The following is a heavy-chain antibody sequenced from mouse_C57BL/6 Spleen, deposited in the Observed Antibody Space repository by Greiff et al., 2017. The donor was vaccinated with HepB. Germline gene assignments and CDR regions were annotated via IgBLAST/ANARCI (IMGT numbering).Heavy chain of an antibody. D-gene: IGHD2-14*01. J-gene: IGHJ2*01. CDR3: ARGYERYFDY. V-gene: IGHV3-1*01. Sequence: EVKLQESGPGMVKPSQSLSLTCTVTGYSITSGYDWHWIRHFPGNKLEWMGYISYSGSTNYNPSLKSRISITHDTSKNHFFLKLNSVTTEDTATYYCARGYERYFDYWGQGTTLTVSS. CDR2: ISYSGST. CDR1: GYSITSGYD.